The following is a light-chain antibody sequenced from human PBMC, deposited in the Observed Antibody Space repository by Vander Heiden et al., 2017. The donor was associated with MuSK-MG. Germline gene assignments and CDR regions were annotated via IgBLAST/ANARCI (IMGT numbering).Light chain of an antibody. Sequence: ALIQPASVSGSPGQSITISCPPPSPDIGHYDYVSWYQLRPAIAPKVMIYDVRQRHAGVADRVSGSKSGNTASLTISGLQDEDEADYYCAAYTSTATLWVFGAGTKRTVL. CDR2: DVR. CDR3: AAYTSTATLWV. J-gene: IGLJ3*02. V-gene: IGLV2-14*03. CDR1: SPDIGHYDY.